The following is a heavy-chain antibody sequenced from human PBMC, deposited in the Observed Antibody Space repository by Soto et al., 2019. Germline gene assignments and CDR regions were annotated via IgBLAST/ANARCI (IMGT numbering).Heavy chain of an antibody. V-gene: IGHV2-70*04. CDR2: IDWDDDK. D-gene: IGHD5-18*01. CDR1: GFSLSTSGMR. CDR3: ARSGYSYYYYYGMDV. Sequence: SGTTLVKPTQTLTLTCTFSGFSLSTSGMRVRWIRQPPGKALEWLARIDWDDDKFYSTSLKTRLTISKDTSKNQVVLTMTNMDPVDTATYYCARSGYSYYYYYGMDVWGQGTTVTVSS. J-gene: IGHJ6*02.